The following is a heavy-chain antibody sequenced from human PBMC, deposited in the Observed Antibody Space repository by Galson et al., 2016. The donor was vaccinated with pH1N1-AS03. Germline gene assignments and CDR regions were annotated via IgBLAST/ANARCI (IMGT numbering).Heavy chain of an antibody. CDR2: INQDGSEK. CDR1: GFTFSTYW. Sequence: LRLSCAASGFTFSTYWMSWVRQAPGKGLEWVANINQDGSEKHYVDSVKGRFTISRDDAKNSLYLQVNNLRVEDTAVYYCASAPVGSGHLYYFDYWGQGTLITVSS. D-gene: IGHD6-25*01. J-gene: IGHJ4*02. CDR3: ASAPVGSGHLYYFDY. V-gene: IGHV3-7*01.